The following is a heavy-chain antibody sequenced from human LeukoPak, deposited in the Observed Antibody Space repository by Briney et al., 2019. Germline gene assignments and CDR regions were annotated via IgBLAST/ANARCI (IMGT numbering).Heavy chain of an antibody. CDR2: IIPIFGTA. D-gene: IGHD3/OR15-3a*01. CDR3: ARDRWTGDPCDWFDP. J-gene: IGHJ5*02. V-gene: IGHV1-69*05. CDR1: GGTFSSYA. Sequence: SVKVSCKASGGTFSSYAISWVRQAPGQGLEWMGGIIPIFGTANYAQKFQGRVTITTDESTSTAYMELSSLRSEDTAVYYCARDRWTGDPCDWFDPWGQGTLVTVSS.